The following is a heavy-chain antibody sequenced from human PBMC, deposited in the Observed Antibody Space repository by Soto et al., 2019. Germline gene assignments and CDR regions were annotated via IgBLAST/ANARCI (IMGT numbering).Heavy chain of an antibody. V-gene: IGHV1-18*01. D-gene: IGHD3-3*01. CDR1: GYTFTSYG. J-gene: IGHJ3*02. CDR2: ISAYNGNT. Sequence: QVQLVQSGAEVKKPGASVKVSCKASGYTFTSYGISWVRQAPGQGLEWMGWISAYNGNTNYAQKLQGRVTMTTDTPTSTAYMELRSLRSDDTAVYYCARDQAYYDFWSGYPKGDAFDIWGQGTMVTVSS. CDR3: ARDQAYYDFWSGYPKGDAFDI.